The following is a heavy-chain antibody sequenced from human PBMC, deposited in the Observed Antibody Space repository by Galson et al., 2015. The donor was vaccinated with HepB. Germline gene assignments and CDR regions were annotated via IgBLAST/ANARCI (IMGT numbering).Heavy chain of an antibody. Sequence: LSLTCTVSGGSISSGGYYWSWIRQHPGKGLEWIGYIYYSGSTYYNPSLKSRVTISVDTSKNQFSLKLSSVTAADTAVYYCARDVPQLERGFVPWGQGTLVTVSS. V-gene: IGHV4-31*03. J-gene: IGHJ5*02. CDR1: GGSISSGGYY. CDR2: IYYSGST. D-gene: IGHD1-1*01. CDR3: ARDVPQLERGFVP.